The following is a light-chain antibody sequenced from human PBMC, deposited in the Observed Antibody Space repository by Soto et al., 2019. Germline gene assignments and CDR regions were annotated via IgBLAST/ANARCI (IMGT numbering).Light chain of an antibody. V-gene: IGLV1-40*01. CDR1: SSNIGAGYE. J-gene: IGLJ1*01. CDR2: ENN. CDR3: QSYDSSLSGYV. Sequence: QAVVTQPPSVSEAPGQRVTISCTGSSSNIGAGYEAHWYQQVPGTAPKLLIYENNNRPSGVPDRFSGSKSGTSPSLAITGLQAEDEAEYYCQSYDSSLSGYVFGTGTKLTVL.